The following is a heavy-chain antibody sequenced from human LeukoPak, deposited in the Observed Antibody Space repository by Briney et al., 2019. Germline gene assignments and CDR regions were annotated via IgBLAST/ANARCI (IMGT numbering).Heavy chain of an antibody. J-gene: IGHJ4*02. CDR1: GFTFSSYS. V-gene: IGHV3-21*01. D-gene: IGHD1-1*01. CDR3: ARHDGY. CDR2: ISSGRSFI. Sequence: GGSLRLSCAASGFTFSSYSMNWVRQAPGKGLEWVSSISSGRSFIYYADSVKGRFTISRDNAKNTLYLQMNSLRAEDTAVYYCARHDGYWGQGTLVTVSS.